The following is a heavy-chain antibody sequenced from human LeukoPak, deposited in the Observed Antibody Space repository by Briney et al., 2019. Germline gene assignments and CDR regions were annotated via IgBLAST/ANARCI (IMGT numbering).Heavy chain of an antibody. CDR2: IYASGTT. CDR1: AGSINPYY. V-gene: IGHV4-4*07. D-gene: IGHD5-18*01. J-gene: IGHJ4*02. Sequence: SETLSLTCTVSAGSINPYYWSWIRQSAEKGLEWIGRIYASGTTKYNPSLQSRVAMSVDMSKNQFSLNLASVTAADTAVYYCARDQGYTYGQTLYFDFWGQGILVTVSS. CDR3: ARDQGYTYGQTLYFDF.